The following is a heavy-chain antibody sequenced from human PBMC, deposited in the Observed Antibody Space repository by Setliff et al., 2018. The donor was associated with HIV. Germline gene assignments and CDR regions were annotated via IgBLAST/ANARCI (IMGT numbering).Heavy chain of an antibody. J-gene: IGHJ4*02. CDR1: GFTFRNYY. V-gene: IGHV3-11*01. Sequence: GGSLRHPCAASGFTFRNYYMSWIRQTPGKGLEWVSFVTGDGRNKKDADSVRGRFTISRDNAKSSLYLQMSSLRAEDTAVYYCVKGYTSTWGPFDYWGQGTLVTVSS. D-gene: IGHD6-13*01. CDR2: VTGDGRNK. CDR3: VKGYTSTWGPFDY.